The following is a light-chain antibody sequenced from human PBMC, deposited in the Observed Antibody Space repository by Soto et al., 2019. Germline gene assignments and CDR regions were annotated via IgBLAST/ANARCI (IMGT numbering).Light chain of an antibody. J-gene: IGKJ1*01. CDR3: QQYGSAPWT. V-gene: IGKV3-20*01. CDR1: QSVSSSY. CDR2: GAS. Sequence: EIVLTQSPGTLSLSPGERATLSCRASQSVSSSYLAWYQQKPGQAPRLIIYGASSRATGIPDRFSGSGSGPAFTLTISRLEPEDFAVYYCQQYGSAPWTFVQGTKVEIK.